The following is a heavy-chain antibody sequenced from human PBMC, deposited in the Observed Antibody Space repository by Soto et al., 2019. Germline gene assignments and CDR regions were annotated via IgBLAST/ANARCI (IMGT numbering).Heavy chain of an antibody. Sequence: GASVKVSCKASGYTFTGYYMHWVRQAPGQGLEWMGWINPNSGGTNYAQKFQGRVTMTRDTSISTAYMELSRLRSDDTAVYYCARSATYYYGSGSYFSGPEGPIPYYYGMDVWGQGTTVTVSS. V-gene: IGHV1-2*02. CDR3: ARSATYYYGSGSYFSGPEGPIPYYYGMDV. CDR1: GYTFTGYY. CDR2: INPNSGGT. D-gene: IGHD3-10*01. J-gene: IGHJ6*02.